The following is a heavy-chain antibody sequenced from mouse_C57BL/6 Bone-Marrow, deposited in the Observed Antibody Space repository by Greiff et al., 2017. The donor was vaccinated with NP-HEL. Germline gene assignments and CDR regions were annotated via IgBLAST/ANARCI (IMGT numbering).Heavy chain of an antibody. CDR3: ARGRSGYYFDY. D-gene: IGHD3-2*02. CDR2: IDPEGGDT. CDR1: GFNFKDYC. Sequence: VQLQESGAELVKPGASVKLSCTASGFNFKDYCMHWVKQRTEQGLEWIGKIDPEGGDTKYAAKFQGKATLTADTSSNTAYLQLSSLTSEDTAVYCCARGRSGYYFDYWGQGTRITGSA. J-gene: IGHJ2*03. V-gene: IGHV14-2*01.